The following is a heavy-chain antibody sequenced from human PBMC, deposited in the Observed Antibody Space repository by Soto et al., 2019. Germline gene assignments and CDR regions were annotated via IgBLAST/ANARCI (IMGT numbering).Heavy chain of an antibody. D-gene: IGHD3-10*01. CDR3: ASSYGSGYRAFDY. CDR1: GDTFNFYS. Sequence: QVQLVQSGAEVKRPGSSVKVSCKASGDTFNFYSINWVRQAPGVGLEWVGRVNPILSMSNYAQRFQGRVTMTADKSTSTAYMDLRSLRSGDTAIYYCASSYGSGYRAFDYWGQGALVTVSS. CDR2: VNPILSMS. J-gene: IGHJ4*02. V-gene: IGHV1-69*02.